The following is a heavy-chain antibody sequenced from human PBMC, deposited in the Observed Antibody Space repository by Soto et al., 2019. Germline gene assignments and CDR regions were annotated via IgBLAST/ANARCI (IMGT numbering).Heavy chain of an antibody. V-gene: IGHV3-9*01. CDR2: ISWNSGSI. CDR3: ARAPQLVAPAATGFDS. Sequence: GGSLRLSCAASGFTFDDYAMHWVRQAPGKGLEWVSGISWNSGSIGYADSVKGRFTISRDNAKNSLYLQMNSLRAEDTALYYCARAPQLVAPAATGFDSWGQGTLVTVSS. CDR1: GFTFDDYA. D-gene: IGHD2-2*01. J-gene: IGHJ4*02.